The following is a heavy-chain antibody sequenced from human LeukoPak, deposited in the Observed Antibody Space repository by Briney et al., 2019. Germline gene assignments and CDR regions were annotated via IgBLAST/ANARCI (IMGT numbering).Heavy chain of an antibody. J-gene: IGHJ3*02. Sequence: GRSLRLSCAASGFTFSSYGMHWVRQAPGKGLEWVAVIMNDGSQEKYADSVKGRFTISRDNSKNTLFLQMNSLRAEDTAVYYCARDDALGDNALDIWGQGTMVTVSS. V-gene: IGHV3-33*01. CDR3: ARDDALGDNALDI. CDR1: GFTFSSYG. D-gene: IGHD3-16*01. CDR2: IMNDGSQE.